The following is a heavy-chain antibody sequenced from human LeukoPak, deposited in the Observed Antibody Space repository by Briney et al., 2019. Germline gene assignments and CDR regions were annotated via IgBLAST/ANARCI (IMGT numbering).Heavy chain of an antibody. V-gene: IGHV1-58*02. CDR3: AADPRSDYGDYGNFDY. D-gene: IGHD4-17*01. CDR1: GFTFTSSA. CDR2: IVVGSGNT. Sequence: GASVKVSXRASGFTFTSSAMQWVRQARGQRLEWIGWIVVGSGNTNYAQKFQERVTITRDMSTSTAYMELSSLRSEDTAVYYCAADPRSDYGDYGNFDYWGQGTLVTVSS. J-gene: IGHJ4*02.